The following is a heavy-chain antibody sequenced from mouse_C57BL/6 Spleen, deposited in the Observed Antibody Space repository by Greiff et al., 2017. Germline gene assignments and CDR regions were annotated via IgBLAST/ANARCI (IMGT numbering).Heavy chain of an antibody. CDR3: ARVGAAQGFAY. Sequence: QVQLQQSGPELVKPGASVKISCKASGYAFSSSWMNWVKQRPGQGLEWIGRIYPGDGDTNYNGKFKGKATLTADKSSSTAYMQRSSLPSEESAVYFGARVGAAQGFAYWGQGTLVTVSA. D-gene: IGHD3-2*02. V-gene: IGHV1-82*01. J-gene: IGHJ3*01. CDR2: IYPGDGDT. CDR1: GYAFSSSW.